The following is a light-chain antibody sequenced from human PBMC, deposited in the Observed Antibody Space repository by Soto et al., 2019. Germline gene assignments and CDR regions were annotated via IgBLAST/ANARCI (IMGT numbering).Light chain of an antibody. J-gene: IGLJ1*01. CDR2: DVT. CDR1: SSDVGGYNY. Sequence: QSPPTQPASVSGSPGQSITVSCTGTSSDVGGYNYVSWYQQHPGKAPKLVIYDVTNRPSGVSNRFSGSESGNTAPLTISGLQAEDEADYYCSSYTSSSTSYVFGSGTKVTVL. CDR3: SSYTSSSTSYV. V-gene: IGLV2-14*01.